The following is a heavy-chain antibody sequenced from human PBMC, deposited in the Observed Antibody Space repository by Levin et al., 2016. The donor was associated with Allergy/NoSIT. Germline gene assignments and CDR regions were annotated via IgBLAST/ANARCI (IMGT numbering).Heavy chain of an antibody. Sequence: WIRQPPGKGLEWVSAISGSGGSTYYADSVKGRFTISRDNSKNTLYLQMNSLRAEDTAVYYCATAGLIYSTQLLYGMDVWGQGTTVTVSS. J-gene: IGHJ6*02. CDR2: ISGSGGST. D-gene: IGHD6-13*01. CDR3: ATAGLIYSTQLLYGMDV. V-gene: IGHV3-23*01.